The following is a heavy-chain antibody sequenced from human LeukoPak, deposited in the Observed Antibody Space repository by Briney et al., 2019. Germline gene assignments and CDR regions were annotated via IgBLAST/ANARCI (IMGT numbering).Heavy chain of an antibody. CDR2: IRYDGSNK. CDR3: TREGMGTTFSAWFDP. Sequence: GGSLRLSCAASGFTFSSYCMHWVRQAPGKGLEGVAFIRYDGSNKYYADSVRGRFTVSRDNSKNTLYLQVNSLRVEDTAVYYCTREGMGTTFSAWFDPWGQGTLVTVPS. J-gene: IGHJ5*02. CDR1: GFTFSSYC. D-gene: IGHD1-7*01. V-gene: IGHV3-30*02.